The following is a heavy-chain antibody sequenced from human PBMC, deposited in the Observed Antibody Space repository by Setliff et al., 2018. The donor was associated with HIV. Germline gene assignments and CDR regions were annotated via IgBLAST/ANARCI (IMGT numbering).Heavy chain of an antibody. V-gene: IGHV3-30*02. CDR1: GFTFSSYG. Sequence: GGSLRLSCAASGFTFSSYGMHWVRQAPGKGLEWVAFIRYDGTYKYYADSLKGRFTISRDNSKNTLFLQMNSLRAEDTAVYYCTKNLYRSPWSPLDYWGQGTLVTVSS. CDR3: TKNLYRSPWSPLDY. J-gene: IGHJ4*02. CDR2: IRYDGTYK. D-gene: IGHD6-19*01.